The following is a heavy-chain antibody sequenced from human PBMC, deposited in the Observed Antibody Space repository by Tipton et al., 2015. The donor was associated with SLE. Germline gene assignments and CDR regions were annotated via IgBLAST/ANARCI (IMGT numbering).Heavy chain of an antibody. CDR1: GGSISSYY. CDR3: ARADGQLAEYSFDY. V-gene: IGHV4-59*01. Sequence: TLSLTCTVSGGSISSYYWSWIRQPPGKGLEWIGYIYYSGSTNYNPSLKGRVTISVDTSKNQFSLKLSSVTAADTAVYYCARADGQLAEYSFDYWGQGTLVTVSS. CDR2: IYYSGST. J-gene: IGHJ4*02. D-gene: IGHD6-6*01.